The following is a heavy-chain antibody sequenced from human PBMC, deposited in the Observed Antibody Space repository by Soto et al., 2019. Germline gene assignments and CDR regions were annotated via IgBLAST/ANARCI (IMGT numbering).Heavy chain of an antibody. J-gene: IGHJ6*02. D-gene: IGHD6-13*01. Sequence: ASVKVSCKASGYTFTSYGISWVRQAPGQGLEWMGWISAYNGNTNYAQKLQGRVTMTADASTSTAYMELSSLRSDDTAVYYCARDRQSSWSRPDYKKTNFNYYYYGMDVWGQGTTVTVS. CDR1: GYTFTSYG. V-gene: IGHV1-18*01. CDR3: ARDRQSSWSRPDYKKTNFNYYYYGMDV. CDR2: ISAYNGNT.